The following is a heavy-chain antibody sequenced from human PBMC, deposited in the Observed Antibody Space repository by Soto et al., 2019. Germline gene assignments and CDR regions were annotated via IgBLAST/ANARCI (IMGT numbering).Heavy chain of an antibody. V-gene: IGHV4-34*01. CDR3: ARKVPHGSGRGHYMDV. Sequence: SETLSLTCAVYGGSFSGYYWSCIRQPPGKALEWIGEINHSGSTNYNPSLKRRVTISVDTSKNQFPLKLSSVTAAGTAVYYCARKVPHGSGRGHYMDVWGKGTTVTVSS. CDR1: GGSFSGYY. J-gene: IGHJ6*03. CDR2: INHSGST. D-gene: IGHD3-10*01.